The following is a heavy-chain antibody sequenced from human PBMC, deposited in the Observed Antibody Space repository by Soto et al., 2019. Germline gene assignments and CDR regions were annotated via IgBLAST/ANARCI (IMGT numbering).Heavy chain of an antibody. V-gene: IGHV5-51*01. CDR3: ARLGGAYDYSHYYYYGMDV. D-gene: IGHD4-4*01. Sequence: GESLKISCKGSGYSFTSYWIGWVRQMPGKGLEWMGIIYPGDSDTRYSPSFQGQVTISADKSISTAYLQWSSLKASDTAMYYCARLGGAYDYSHYYYYGMDVCGQGTTVTVSS. J-gene: IGHJ6*02. CDR1: GYSFTSYW. CDR2: IYPGDSDT.